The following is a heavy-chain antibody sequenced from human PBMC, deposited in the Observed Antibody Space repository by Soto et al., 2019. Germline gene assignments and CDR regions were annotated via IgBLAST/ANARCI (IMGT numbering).Heavy chain of an antibody. J-gene: IGHJ6*02. CDR1: GGTFSSYA. D-gene: IGHD4-17*01. CDR3: STTVTGYRPYYYYYYGMDV. CDR2: IIPIFGTA. V-gene: IGHV1-69*01. Sequence: VQLVQSGAEVKKPGSSVKVSCKASGGTFSSYAISWVRQAPGQGLEWMGGIIPIFGTANYAQKFQGRVTITADESTSTAYRELSSLRSEDTAVYYCSTTVTGYRPYYYYYYGMDVWGQGTTVTVSS.